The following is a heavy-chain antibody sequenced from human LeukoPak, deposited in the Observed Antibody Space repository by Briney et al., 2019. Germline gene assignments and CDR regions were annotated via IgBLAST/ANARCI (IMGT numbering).Heavy chain of an antibody. CDR2: INPNSGGT. CDR1: GYTFTGYY. V-gene: IGHV1-2*02. CDR3: ARATGGDPPYYYYMDV. Sequence: GASVKVSCKASGYTFTGYYMHWVRQAPGQGLEWMGWINPNSGGTNYAQKFQGRVTMTRDTSISTAYMELSRLRSDDTAVYYCARATGGDPPYYYYMDVWGKGTTVTVSS. D-gene: IGHD2-21*02. J-gene: IGHJ6*03.